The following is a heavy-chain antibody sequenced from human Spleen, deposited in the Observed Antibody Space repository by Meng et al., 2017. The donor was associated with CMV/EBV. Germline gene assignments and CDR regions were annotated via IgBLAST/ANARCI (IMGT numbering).Heavy chain of an antibody. J-gene: IGHJ4*02. CDR3: ARVGYCSNSSCFALDY. Sequence: GFTFSSYSLNWVRQAPGKGLEWVSSISASRSSTYYADSVKGRFTISRDNTKNTLFLQMNSLRAEDTAVYYCARVGYCSNSSCFALDYWGQGTLVAVSS. CDR2: ISASRSST. CDR1: GFTFSSYS. V-gene: IGHV3-21*04. D-gene: IGHD2-8*01.